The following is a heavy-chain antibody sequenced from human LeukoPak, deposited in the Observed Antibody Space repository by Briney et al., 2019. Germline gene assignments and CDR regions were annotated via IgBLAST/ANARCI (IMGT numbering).Heavy chain of an antibody. CDR2: IYHSGST. CDR1: GGSINSDY. Sequence: SETLSLTCSVSGGSINSDYWNWIRQPPGEGLEWIGYIYHSGSTNYNPSLKSRVTISIDKSKKQFSLKLISVTAADTAIYYCARVGGMTTINNAAFDIWGQGTMVTVSS. D-gene: IGHD5-24*01. V-gene: IGHV4-59*01. CDR3: ARVGGMTTINNAAFDI. J-gene: IGHJ3*02.